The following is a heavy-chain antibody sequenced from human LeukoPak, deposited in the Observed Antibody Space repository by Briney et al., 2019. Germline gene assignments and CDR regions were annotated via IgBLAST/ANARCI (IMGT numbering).Heavy chain of an antibody. Sequence: PSETLSLTCTVSGGSISSSSYYWGWIRQPPGKGLEWIGSIYYSGTAYYNPSLEGRVTISEDTSRSRFSLMLTSVTAADTAVYYCARQASDYYYYYMDVWGQGTTVIVAS. J-gene: IGHJ6*03. CDR3: ARQASDYYYYYMDV. V-gene: IGHV4-39*01. CDR2: IYYSGTA. CDR1: GGSISSSSYY.